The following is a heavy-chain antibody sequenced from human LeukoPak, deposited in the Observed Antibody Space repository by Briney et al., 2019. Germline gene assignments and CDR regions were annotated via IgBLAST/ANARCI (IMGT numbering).Heavy chain of an antibody. CDR3: ARRPLRGYCSSTSCYKASHYYYYYGMDV. D-gene: IGHD2-2*02. J-gene: IGHJ6*02. Sequence: PSETLSLTCAVYGGSFSGYYWSWIRQPPGKGLEWIGEINHSGSTNYNPSPKSRVTISVDTSKNQFSLKLSSVTAADTAVYYCARRPLRGYCSSTSCYKASHYYYYYGMDVWGQGTTVTVSS. CDR1: GGSFSGYY. CDR2: INHSGST. V-gene: IGHV4-34*01.